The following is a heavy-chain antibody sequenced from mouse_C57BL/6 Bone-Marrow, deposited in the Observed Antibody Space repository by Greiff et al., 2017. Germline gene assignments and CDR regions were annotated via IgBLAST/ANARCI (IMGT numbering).Heavy chain of an antibody. CDR1: GFSLTSYG. V-gene: IGHV2-2*01. Sequence: VKLVESGPGLVQPSQSLSITCTVSGFSLTSYGVHWVRQSPGKGLEWLGVIWSGGSTDYNAAFISRLSISKDNSKSQVFFKMNSLQADDTAIYYCASPLRQYFDVWGTGTTVTVSS. CDR2: IWSGGST. D-gene: IGHD1-2*01. J-gene: IGHJ1*03. CDR3: ASPLRQYFDV.